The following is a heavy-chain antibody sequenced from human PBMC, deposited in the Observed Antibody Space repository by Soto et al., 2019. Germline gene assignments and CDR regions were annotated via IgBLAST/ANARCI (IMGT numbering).Heavy chain of an antibody. CDR3: AKGRNDILTGLNPYYYYGMDV. CDR2: ISSSSSYI. J-gene: IGHJ6*02. CDR1: GFTFSSYS. V-gene: IGHV3-21*04. Sequence: PGGSLRLSCAASGFTFSSYSMNWVRQAPGKGLEWVSSISSSSSYIYYADSVKGRFTISRDNAKNSLYLQMNSLRAEDTAVYYCAKGRNDILTGLNPYYYYGMDVWGQGTTVTVSS. D-gene: IGHD3-9*01.